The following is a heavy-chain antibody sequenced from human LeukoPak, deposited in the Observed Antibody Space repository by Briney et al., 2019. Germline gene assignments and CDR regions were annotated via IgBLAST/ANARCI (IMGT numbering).Heavy chain of an antibody. V-gene: IGHV3-30*02. Sequence: PGGSLRLSCAASGFTFSSYGMHWVRQAPGKGLEWVVFIRYDGTNKYYADFVKGRFTISRDNSKNTLYLQMNSLRAEDTAVYCCANILGASYSGFDYGDYWGQGTLVTVSS. CDR2: IRYDGTNK. D-gene: IGHD5-12*01. CDR1: GFTFSSYG. CDR3: ANILGASYSGFDYGDY. J-gene: IGHJ4*02.